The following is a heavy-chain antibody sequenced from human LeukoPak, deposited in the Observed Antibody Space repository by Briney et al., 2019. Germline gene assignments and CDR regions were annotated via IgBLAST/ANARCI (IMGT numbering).Heavy chain of an antibody. D-gene: IGHD2/OR15-2a*01. CDR2: IWYDGSDE. CDR3: AKVLRPNSFLPDS. J-gene: IGHJ4*02. CDR1: GFTFSNCA. Sequence: PGGSLRLSCAVSGFTFSNCAIHWVRQAPDTGLGWVAVIWYDGSDEFYADSVKGRCTISRDNSKKTLYLLMNSLRAEDTAIYHCAKVLRPNSFLPDSWGQGSLVTVSS. V-gene: IGHV3-33*06.